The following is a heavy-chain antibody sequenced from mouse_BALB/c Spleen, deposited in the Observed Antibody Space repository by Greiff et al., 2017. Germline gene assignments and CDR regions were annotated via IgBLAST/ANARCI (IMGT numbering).Heavy chain of an antibody. J-gene: IGHJ3*01. V-gene: IGHV5-12-2*01. CDR3: ARLYYDYDGAWFAY. Sequence: EVKLVESGGGLVQPGGSLKLSCAASGFTFSSYTMSWVRQTPEKRLEWVAYISNGGGSTYYPDTVKGRFTISRDNAKNTLYLQMSSLKSEDTAMYYCARLYYDYDGAWFAYWGQGTLVTVSA. D-gene: IGHD2-4*01. CDR1: GFTFSSYT. CDR2: ISNGGGST.